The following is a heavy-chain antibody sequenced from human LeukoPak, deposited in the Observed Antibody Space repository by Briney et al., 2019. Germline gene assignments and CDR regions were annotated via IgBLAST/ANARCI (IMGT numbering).Heavy chain of an antibody. J-gene: IGHJ4*02. CDR3: ARAAGATALDYFDF. CDR2: ISYDGSNK. V-gene: IGHV3-30*03. CDR1: GFTFSSYG. Sequence: GRSLRLSCAASGFTFSSYGMHWVRQAPGKGLEWVAVISYDGSNKYYADSVKGRFTISRDNSKNTLYLQMNSLRAEDTAVYYCARAAGATALDYFDFWGQGTLVTVSS. D-gene: IGHD1-26*01.